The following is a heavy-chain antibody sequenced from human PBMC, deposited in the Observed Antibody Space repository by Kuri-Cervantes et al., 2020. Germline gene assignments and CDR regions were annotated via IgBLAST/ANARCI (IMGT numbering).Heavy chain of an antibody. CDR3: AQSGYYNYWYFDL. V-gene: IGHV4-59*01. CDR2: IYYSGST. J-gene: IGHJ2*01. Sequence: SETLSLTCTVSGGSISSYYWSWIRQPPGKGLEWIGYIYYSGSTNYNPSLKSRVTVSVDTSKNQFSLKLSSVTAADTAVYYCAQSGYYNYWYFDLWGRGTLVTVSS. D-gene: IGHD3-3*01. CDR1: GGSISSYY.